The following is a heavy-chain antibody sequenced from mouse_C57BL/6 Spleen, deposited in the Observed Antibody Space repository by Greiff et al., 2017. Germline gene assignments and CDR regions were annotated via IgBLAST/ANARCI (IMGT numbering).Heavy chain of an antibody. CDR1: GFTFSDAW. D-gene: IGHD1-1*01. J-gene: IGHJ2*01. V-gene: IGHV6-6*01. CDR2: IRNKANNHAT. Sequence: EVQLVESGGGLVQPGGSMTLSCAASGFTFSDAWMYWFRQSPEKGLEWVAEIRNKANNHATYYAESVKGRFTISRDDSKSCVYLQVKSLRAEDTGVYYCGRGVGADYWGQGTTLTVSS. CDR3: GRGVGADY.